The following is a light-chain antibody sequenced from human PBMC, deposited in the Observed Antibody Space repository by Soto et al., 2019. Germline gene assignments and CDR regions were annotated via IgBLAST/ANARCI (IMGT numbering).Light chain of an antibody. J-gene: IGKJ1*01. CDR1: QSISSW. Sequence: DIHMTQSPSTLSASVGDRVTITCRASQSISSWLAWYQQKPGKAPNLLIYKTSNLESGLPSRFIGSGSGTEFTLTISSLQPDDFATYSCQHYNDYSWTFGQGTKVEIK. CDR3: QHYNDYSWT. CDR2: KTS. V-gene: IGKV1-5*03.